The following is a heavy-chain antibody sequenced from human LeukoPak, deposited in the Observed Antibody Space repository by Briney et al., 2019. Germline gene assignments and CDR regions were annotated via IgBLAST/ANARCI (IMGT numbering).Heavy chain of an antibody. CDR1: GASISSGDYY. CDR3: ARGGDIASSVGSHFDY. CDR2: ISKSGGT. J-gene: IGHJ4*02. D-gene: IGHD5/OR15-5a*01. V-gene: IGHV4-30-4*01. Sequence: PSETLSLTCNVSGASISSGDYYRSWIRQPPGKGLEWIGYISKSGGTYYNPSVSRRLTISRDTSKNQFSVRLSSVTAADTAVYYCARGGDIASSVGSHFDYWGQGSLVTVSS.